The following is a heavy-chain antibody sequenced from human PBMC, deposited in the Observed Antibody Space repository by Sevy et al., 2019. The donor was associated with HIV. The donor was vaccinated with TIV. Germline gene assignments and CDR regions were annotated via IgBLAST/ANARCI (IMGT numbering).Heavy chain of an antibody. CDR1: GFALSSFW. V-gene: IGHV3-23*01. D-gene: IGHD3-10*01. CDR3: AKSQGSGSYYTDAFDI. CDR2: ISGSGGST. J-gene: IGHJ3*02. Sequence: GGSLRLSCVASGFALSSFWMTWVRQAPGKGLEWVSAISGSGGSTYYADSVKGRFTISRDNSKNTLYLQMNSLRAEDTAVYYCAKSQGSGSYYTDAFDIWGQGTMVTVSS.